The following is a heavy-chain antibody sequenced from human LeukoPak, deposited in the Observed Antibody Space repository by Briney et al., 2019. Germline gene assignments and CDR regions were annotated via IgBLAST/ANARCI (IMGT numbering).Heavy chain of an antibody. CDR2: IIPIFGTA. D-gene: IGHD6-19*01. J-gene: IGHJ4*02. Sequence: SATVSYKASGGTFISYTITWVRQAPGQGREWMGGIIPIFGTANYAQKFQGRVTITADESTRTAYMELSSLRSEDTAVYYCAREYTGVAGPDLPLVYWGQGTLVTVSS. V-gene: IGHV1-69*13. CDR3: AREYTGVAGPDLPLVY. CDR1: GGTFISYT.